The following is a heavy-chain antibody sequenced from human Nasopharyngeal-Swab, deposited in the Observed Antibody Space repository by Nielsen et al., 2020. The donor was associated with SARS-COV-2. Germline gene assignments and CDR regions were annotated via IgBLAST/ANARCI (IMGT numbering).Heavy chain of an antibody. CDR2: ISPYNGNT. CDR3: ARDPSGWGAYSDY. J-gene: IGHJ4*02. Sequence: SVKVSCKASGYTFPNYGIFWLQQAPGQGLECMGWISPYNGNTNYAQTVQGRVTMTTDTSTTTAYMELRSLRSDDTAVYYCARDPSGWGAYSDYWGQGTLVTVSS. D-gene: IGHD6-19*01. CDR1: GYTFPNYG. V-gene: IGHV1-18*01.